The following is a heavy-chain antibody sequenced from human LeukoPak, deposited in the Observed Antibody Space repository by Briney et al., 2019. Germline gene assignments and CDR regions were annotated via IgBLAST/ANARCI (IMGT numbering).Heavy chain of an antibody. CDR2: IYSGGST. CDR1: GFTVSSNY. D-gene: IGHD3-22*01. CDR3: ARRRITMIVPDAFDI. J-gene: IGHJ3*02. Sequence: PGGSLRLSCAASGFTVSSNYMSWVRQAPGKGLEWVSVIYSGGSTYYADSAKGRFTISRDNSKNTLYLQMNSLRAEDTAVYYCARRRITMIVPDAFDIWGQGTMVTVSS. V-gene: IGHV3-53*01.